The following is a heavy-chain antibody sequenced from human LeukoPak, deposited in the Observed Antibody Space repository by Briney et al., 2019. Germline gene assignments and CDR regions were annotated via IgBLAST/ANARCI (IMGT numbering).Heavy chain of an antibody. CDR3: AGGPDRWLVLDYYYGMDV. CDR2: IWYDGSIK. CDR1: GFTFSSYG. J-gene: IGHJ6*02. V-gene: IGHV3-33*01. D-gene: IGHD6-19*01. Sequence: GGSLRLSCAASGFTFSSYGMHWVRQAPGKGLEWVAVIWYDGSIKYYADSVKGRFTISRDNSKNTLYLQMNSLRAEDTAVYYCAGGPDRWLVLDYYYGMDVWGQGTTVTVSS.